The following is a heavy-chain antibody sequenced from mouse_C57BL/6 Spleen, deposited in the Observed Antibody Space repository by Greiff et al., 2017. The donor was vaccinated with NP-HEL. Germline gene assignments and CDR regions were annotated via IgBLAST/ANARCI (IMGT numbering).Heavy chain of an antibody. J-gene: IGHJ4*01. CDR1: GYTFTSYW. D-gene: IGHD4-1*01. Sequence: QVQLQQPGAELVMPGASVKLSCKASGYTFTSYWMHWVKQRPGQGLEWIGEIDPSDSYTNYNQKFKGKSTLTVDKSSSTAYMQLSSLTSEDSAVYYCARSLGMDYWGQGTSVTVSS. CDR2: IDPSDSYT. V-gene: IGHV1-69*01. CDR3: ARSLGMDY.